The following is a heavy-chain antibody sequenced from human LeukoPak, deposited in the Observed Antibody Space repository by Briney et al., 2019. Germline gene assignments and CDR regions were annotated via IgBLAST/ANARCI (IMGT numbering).Heavy chain of an antibody. D-gene: IGHD3-22*01. CDR2: IYTSGST. CDR3: ARVGYYPVDY. CDR1: GGSISSYF. Sequence: KPSETLSLTCTVSGGSISSYFWSWIRQPAGKGLEWIGRIYTSGSTNYNPSLKNRVTISVDTSKNQFSLKLSSVTAADTAVYYCARVGYYPVDYWGQGTLVTVSS. J-gene: IGHJ4*02. V-gene: IGHV4-4*07.